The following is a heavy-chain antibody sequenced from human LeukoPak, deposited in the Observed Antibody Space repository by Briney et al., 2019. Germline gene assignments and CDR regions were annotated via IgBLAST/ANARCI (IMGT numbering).Heavy chain of an antibody. CDR3: ARDPVVGATSLGFDY. CDR2: INPNSGGT. Sequence: ASVKVSCKASGYTFTGYYMHWVRQAPGQGLEWMGWINPNSGGTNYAQKFQGRVTMTRDMSTSTVYMELSSLRSEDTAVYYCARDPVVGATSLGFDYWGQGTLVTVSS. J-gene: IGHJ4*02. CDR1: GYTFTGYY. D-gene: IGHD1-26*01. V-gene: IGHV1-2*02.